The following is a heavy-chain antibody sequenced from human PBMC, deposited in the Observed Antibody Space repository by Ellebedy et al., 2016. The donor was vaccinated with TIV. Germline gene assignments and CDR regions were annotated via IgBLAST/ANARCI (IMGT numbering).Heavy chain of an antibody. CDR3: TRETNPPPGALAGTGFDC. J-gene: IGHJ4*02. Sequence: GESLKISCVASGFSFSTYGMHWVRQAPGKGLEWVAFKRFDGRNECNGDSVKGRFIISRDLSKNPLYLQMNRLKSDDTGVYYCTRETNPPPGALAGTGFDCWGQGTLVIVSS. CDR1: GFSFSTYG. V-gene: IGHV3-30*02. CDR2: KRFDGRNE. D-gene: IGHD6-19*01.